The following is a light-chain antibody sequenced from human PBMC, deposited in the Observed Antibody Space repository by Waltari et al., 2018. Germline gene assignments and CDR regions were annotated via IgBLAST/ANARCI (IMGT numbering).Light chain of an antibody. CDR2: GAS. CDR1: QSVSSY. CDR3: QQRSNWPLFT. V-gene: IGKV3-11*01. J-gene: IGKJ3*01. Sequence: EIVLTQSPATLSLSPGETATPSCRASQSVSSYLAWYQHKPGQAPRLLIYGASNSASGIPARFSGSGSGTDFTLTISSLEPEDFAVYYCQQRSNWPLFTFGPGTKVDIK.